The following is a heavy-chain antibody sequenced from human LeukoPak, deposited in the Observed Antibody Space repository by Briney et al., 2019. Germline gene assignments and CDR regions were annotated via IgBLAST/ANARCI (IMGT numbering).Heavy chain of an antibody. CDR2: IYTSGST. CDR1: GGSISSGSYS. CDR3: ARGQHSGWPPPYY. V-gene: IGHV4-61*02. J-gene: IGHJ4*02. Sequence: KPSETLSLTCTVSGGSISSGSYSWSWIRQPAGKGLEWIGRIYTSGSTNYNPSLKSRVAISVDTSKNQFSLKVTSVTAADTAVYYCARGQHSGWPPPYYWGLGTLVTVSS. D-gene: IGHD6-19*01.